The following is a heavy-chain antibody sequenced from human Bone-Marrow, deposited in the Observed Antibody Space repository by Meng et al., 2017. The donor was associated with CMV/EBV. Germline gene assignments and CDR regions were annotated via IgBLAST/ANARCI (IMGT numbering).Heavy chain of an antibody. J-gene: IGHJ6*02. Sequence: GESLKISCAASGFTFSNAWMSWVRQAPGKGLEWVGRIKSKTDGGTTDYAAPVKGRYTIARDDTKNTLYLQMNSLKSEDTAVYYCARASMVNYGMDVWGQGTTVTVSS. CDR3: ARASMVNYGMDV. D-gene: IGHD4/OR15-4a*01. V-gene: IGHV3-15*01. CDR2: IKSKTDGGTT. CDR1: GFTFSNAW.